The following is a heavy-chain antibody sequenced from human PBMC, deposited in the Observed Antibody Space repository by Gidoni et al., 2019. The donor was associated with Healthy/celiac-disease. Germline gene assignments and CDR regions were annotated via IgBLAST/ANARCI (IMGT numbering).Heavy chain of an antibody. Sequence: QVQLQQYGAGLLKPSWTLSLTCAVYAESFSAYYCCCSRKPPGKGLEWIWEIHHSGSTNYNPSLKSRVTISVDTSKNQFSLKLSFVTAADTAVYYCARIVGVLRYFDWLLPTYGMDVWGQGTTVTVSS. D-gene: IGHD3-9*01. CDR2: IHHSGST. V-gene: IGHV4-34*01. CDR1: AESFSAYY. J-gene: IGHJ6*02. CDR3: ARIVGVLRYFDWLLPTYGMDV.